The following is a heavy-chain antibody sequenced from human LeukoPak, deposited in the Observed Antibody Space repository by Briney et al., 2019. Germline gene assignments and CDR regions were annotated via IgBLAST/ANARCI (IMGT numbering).Heavy chain of an antibody. CDR3: AKDVDTAMVTGYFDY. V-gene: IGHV3-23*01. CDR2: ISGSGGST. Sequence: GGSLRVSCAASGFTFSSYAMSWVRQAPGKGLEWVSAISGSGGSTYYADSVKGRFTISRDNSKNTLYLQMNSLRAEDTAVYYCAKDVDTAMVTGYFDYWGQGTLVTVSS. CDR1: GFTFSSYA. D-gene: IGHD5-18*01. J-gene: IGHJ4*02.